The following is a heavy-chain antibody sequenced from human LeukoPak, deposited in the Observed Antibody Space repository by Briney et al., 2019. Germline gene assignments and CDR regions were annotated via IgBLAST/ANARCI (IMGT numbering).Heavy chain of an antibody. CDR3: ARVVTAVAGLIDY. Sequence: SETLSLTCAVYGGSFSGYYWSWIRQPPGKGLEWIGEINHSGSTNYNPSLKSRVTISVDTSKNQFSLKLSSVTAADTAVYYCARVVTAVAGLIDYWGQGTLVTVSS. CDR1: GGSFSGYY. D-gene: IGHD6-19*01. CDR2: INHSGST. V-gene: IGHV4-34*01. J-gene: IGHJ4*02.